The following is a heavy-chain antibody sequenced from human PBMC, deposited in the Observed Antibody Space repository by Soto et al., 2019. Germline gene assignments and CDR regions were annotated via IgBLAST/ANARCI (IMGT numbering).Heavy chain of an antibody. CDR2: IYYSGST. Sequence: SETLSLTCTVSGGSISSYYWSWIRQPPGKGLEWIGYIYYSGSTNYNPSLKSRVTISVDTSKNQFSLKLSSVTAADTAVYYCARDVAVGDHRFDPWGQGTLVTVPS. D-gene: IGHD6-19*01. J-gene: IGHJ5*02. V-gene: IGHV4-59*01. CDR3: ARDVAVGDHRFDP. CDR1: GGSISSYY.